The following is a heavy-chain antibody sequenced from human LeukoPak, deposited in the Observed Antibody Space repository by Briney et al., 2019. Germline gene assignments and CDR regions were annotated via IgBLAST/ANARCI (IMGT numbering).Heavy chain of an antibody. J-gene: IGHJ6*03. D-gene: IGHD3-10*02. CDR2: ISSSGSTI. CDR3: AELGITMIGGV. V-gene: IGHV3-48*03. CDR1: GFSFSSYE. Sequence: GGSLRLSCAASGFSFSSYEMNWVRQAPGKGLEWISYISSSGSTIYYADSVKGRSTISRDNVKNSLYLQMNSLRAEDTAVYYCAELGITMIGGVWGKGTTVTTSS.